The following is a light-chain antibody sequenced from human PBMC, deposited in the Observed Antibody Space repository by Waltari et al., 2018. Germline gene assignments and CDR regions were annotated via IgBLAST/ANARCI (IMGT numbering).Light chain of an antibody. CDR1: SSDVGGYNY. CDR3: SSYAGSNNLGV. Sequence: QSALTQPPSASGSPGQSVTISCTGTSSDVGGYNYVSWYQQHPGKAPKLMIYEVSKRPSGVPDRFSGSKSGSTASLTVSGLRAEDEADYYCSSYAGSNNLGVFGGGTKLTVL. V-gene: IGLV2-8*01. CDR2: EVS. J-gene: IGLJ2*01.